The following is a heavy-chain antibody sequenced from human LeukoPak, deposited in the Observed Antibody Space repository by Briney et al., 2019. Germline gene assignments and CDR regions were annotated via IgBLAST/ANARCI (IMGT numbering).Heavy chain of an antibody. CDR2: IYYSGST. CDR1: GGSISSSSYY. CDR3: ASFLKYNTYYYDSSGYYRADFDY. J-gene: IGHJ4*02. Sequence: SETLSLTCTVSGGSISSSSYYWGWIRQPPGKGLEWIGSIYYSGSTYYNPSLKSRVTISVDTSKNQFSLKLSSVTAADTAVYYCASFLKYNTYYYDSSGYYRADFDYWGQGTLVTVSS. D-gene: IGHD3-22*01. V-gene: IGHV4-39*01.